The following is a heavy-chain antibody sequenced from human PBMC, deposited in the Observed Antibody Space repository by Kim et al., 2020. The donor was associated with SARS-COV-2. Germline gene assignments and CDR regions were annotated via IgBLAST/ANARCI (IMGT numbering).Heavy chain of an antibody. Sequence: SNWYNDYAVSVQSRITINPETSKNQFSLQLKSVTPEDTAVYFCARGEMDVWGKGTTVTVSS. J-gene: IGHJ6*04. CDR3: ARGEMDV. V-gene: IGHV6-1*01. CDR2: SNWYN.